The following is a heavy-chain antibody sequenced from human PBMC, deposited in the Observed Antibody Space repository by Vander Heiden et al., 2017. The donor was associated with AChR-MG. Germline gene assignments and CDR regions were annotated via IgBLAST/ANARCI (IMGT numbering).Heavy chain of an antibody. CDR2: IRWNSGSI. J-gene: IGHJ6*02. CDR3: AKDQRDCSGGSCYSRYYYYGMDV. Sequence: EVQLVESGGGLVQPGRSLRLSCAASGFTFADYAMHWVRPAPGKGLEWVAGIRWNSGSIGYADSVKGRFTISRDNAKNSLYLQMNSLRAEDTALYYCAKDQRDCSGGSCYSRYYYYGMDVWGQGTTVTVSS. D-gene: IGHD2-15*01. CDR1: GFTFADYA. V-gene: IGHV3-9*01.